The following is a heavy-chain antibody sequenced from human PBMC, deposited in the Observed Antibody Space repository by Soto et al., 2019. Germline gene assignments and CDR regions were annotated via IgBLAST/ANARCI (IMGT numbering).Heavy chain of an antibody. J-gene: IGHJ3*02. Sequence: GESLKISCQGSGYSFPNYWIAWVRQMPGKGLEWMGVIWPSDSDTSYSPSFRGQVTISADKSITTAYLQWDSLKASDTAMYYCASLERTMLVKGGDAFDIWGQGTMVTVSS. CDR3: ASLERTMLVKGGDAFDI. D-gene: IGHD3-22*01. CDR2: IWPSDSDT. CDR1: GYSFPNYW. V-gene: IGHV5-51*01.